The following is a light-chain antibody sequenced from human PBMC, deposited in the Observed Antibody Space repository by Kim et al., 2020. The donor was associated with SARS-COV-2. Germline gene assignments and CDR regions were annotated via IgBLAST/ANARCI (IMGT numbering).Light chain of an antibody. CDR1: SSDVGGYKY. CDR3: SSYTSSATWV. Sequence: QSALTQPASISGSPGQSITISCSGTSSDVGGYKYVSWYQQHPGKAPKFIIYDVSKRPSGVSTRFSGSKSGNTASLTISGLQAEDEADYYCSSYTSSATWVFGGGTKLTAL. CDR2: DVS. J-gene: IGLJ3*02. V-gene: IGLV2-14*03.